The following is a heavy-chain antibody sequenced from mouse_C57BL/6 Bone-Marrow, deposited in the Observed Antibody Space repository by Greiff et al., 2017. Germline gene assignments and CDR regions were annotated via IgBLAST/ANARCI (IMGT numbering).Heavy chain of an antibody. CDR1: GYTFTSYW. V-gene: IGHV1-72*01. CDR2: IAPNSGGT. CDR3: AKFLYYGNLYAMDY. D-gene: IGHD2-1*01. Sequence: QVQLQQSGAELVKPGASVKLSCKASGYTFTSYWMHWVKQRPGRGLEWIGRIAPNSGGTKYNEKFKSKATLTVDKPSSTAYMQLSSLTSEASAVYYCAKFLYYGNLYAMDYWGQGTSVTVSS. J-gene: IGHJ4*01.